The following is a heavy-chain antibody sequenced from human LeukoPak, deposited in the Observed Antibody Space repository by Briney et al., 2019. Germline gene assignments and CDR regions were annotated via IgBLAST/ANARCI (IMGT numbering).Heavy chain of an antibody. CDR3: AKRSLAAAGTYYFDY. V-gene: IGHV3-23*01. CDR1: GFTFSSYG. CDR2: ISGSGGST. Sequence: GSLRLSCAASGFTFSSYGMSWVRQAPGKGLEWVSAISGSGGSTYYADSVKGRFTISRDNSKNTLYLQMNSLRAEDTAVYYCAKRSLAAAGTYYFDYWGQGTLVTVSS. J-gene: IGHJ4*02. D-gene: IGHD6-13*01.